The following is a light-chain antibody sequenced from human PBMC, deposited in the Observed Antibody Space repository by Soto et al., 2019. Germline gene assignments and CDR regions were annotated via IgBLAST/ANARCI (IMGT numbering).Light chain of an antibody. Sequence: EIVMTQSPATLSVSPGERATLSCRASQSVSSNLAWYQQKPGQAPRLLIYGASTRATGIPARFSGSGSGTELTLTISSLQSEDFAVYYCQQYNNWRPLTFGQGTKVEIK. CDR3: QQYNNWRPLT. CDR1: QSVSSN. V-gene: IGKV3-15*01. CDR2: GAS. J-gene: IGKJ1*01.